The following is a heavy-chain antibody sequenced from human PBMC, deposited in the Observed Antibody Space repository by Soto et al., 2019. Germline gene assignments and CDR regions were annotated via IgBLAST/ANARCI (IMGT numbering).Heavy chain of an antibody. CDR3: ARGTRPDTRFGESIFAF. CDR2: LSHSGGT. V-gene: IGHV4-31*03. CDR1: GASIGSGTYY. D-gene: IGHD3-10*01. J-gene: IGHJ4*02. Sequence: QVQLQESGPGLVKPSQTLSLTCTVSGASIGSGTYYWHWIRQHPGKGLEWIGWLSHSGGTYYNPSLRSRMTISVATSKDQFSLRLTSVTAADTAVYYCARGTRPDTRFGESIFAFWGQGTLVTVSS.